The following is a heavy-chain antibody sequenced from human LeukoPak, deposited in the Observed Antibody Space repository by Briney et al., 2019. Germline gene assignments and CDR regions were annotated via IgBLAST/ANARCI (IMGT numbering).Heavy chain of an antibody. J-gene: IGHJ6*02. V-gene: IGHV3-33*01. CDR2: ILYDGSNK. D-gene: IGHD6-13*01. CDR1: GFTFSSYG. CDR3: ARGQSSSWSYTYYYYGMDV. Sequence: PGGPLRLSCAPSGFTFSSYGMHWVRQAPGKWLEWVAVILYDGSNKYYADSVKGRFTNSRDNSKNTLYLQMNSLRAEDTAVYYCARGQSSSWSYTYYYYGMDVWGQGTTVTVSS.